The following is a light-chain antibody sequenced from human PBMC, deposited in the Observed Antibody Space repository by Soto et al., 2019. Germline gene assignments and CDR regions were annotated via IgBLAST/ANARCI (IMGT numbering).Light chain of an antibody. CDR2: DAS. J-gene: IGKJ5*01. CDR1: HSISSW. CDR3: QQYNSYSIT. Sequence: DIQMTQSPSPLSASVGDRVSITCRASHSISSWLAWYQQKPGKAPKLLIYDASSLESGVPSRFSGSGSGTEFTLTISSLQPDDFATYYCQQYNSYSITFGQGTRLEIK. V-gene: IGKV1-5*01.